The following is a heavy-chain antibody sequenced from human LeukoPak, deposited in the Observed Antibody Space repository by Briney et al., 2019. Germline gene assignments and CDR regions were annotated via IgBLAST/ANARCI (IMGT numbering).Heavy chain of an antibody. D-gene: IGHD1-26*01. CDR2: ISCDGYTT. J-gene: IGHJ4*02. V-gene: IGHV3-43D*03. Sequence: PGGSLRLSCTASGFTFNGYAMHWIRQAPGKGLEWVSLISCDGYTTYYADSVRGRFTISRDNVKSSLYLQLNSLRSDDTALYYCAKDLYSGSYSTAIDNCGLGTLVIVSS. CDR1: GFTFNGYA. CDR3: AKDLYSGSYSTAIDN.